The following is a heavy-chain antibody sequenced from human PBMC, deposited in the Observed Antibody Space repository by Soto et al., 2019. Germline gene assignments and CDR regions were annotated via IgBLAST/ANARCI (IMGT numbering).Heavy chain of an antibody. CDR3: IQSRCGGDCLQSYASHYYYGMDV. CDR1: GFSLSTSGVG. J-gene: IGHJ6*02. V-gene: IGHV2-5*02. Sequence: QITLKESGPTLVKPTQTLTLTCTFSGFSLSTSGVGVGWIRQPPGKALEWLALIYWDDDKRYSPSLRSRLTINTDTSKNQVVLTMTNMDPVDTATYYCIQSRCGGDCLQSYASHYYYGMDVCGQGTTVTVSS. CDR2: IYWDDDK. D-gene: IGHD2-21*02.